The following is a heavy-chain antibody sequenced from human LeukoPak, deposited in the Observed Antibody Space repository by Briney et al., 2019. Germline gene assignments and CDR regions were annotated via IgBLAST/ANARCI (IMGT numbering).Heavy chain of an antibody. CDR3: AKGPRVGATDEMYYFDY. J-gene: IGHJ4*02. CDR1: GFTFSNYG. V-gene: IGHV3-30*02. Sequence: PGGSLRLSCAASGFTFSNYGMHWVRQAPGKGLEWVAFIRYDGSNKYYADSVKGRFTISRDNSKNTLYLQMNSLRAEDTAVYYCAKGPRVGATDEMYYFDYWGQGTLVTVSS. CDR2: IRYDGSNK. D-gene: IGHD1-26*01.